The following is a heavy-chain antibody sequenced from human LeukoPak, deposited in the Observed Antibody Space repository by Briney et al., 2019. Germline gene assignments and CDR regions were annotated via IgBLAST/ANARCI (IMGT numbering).Heavy chain of an antibody. D-gene: IGHD3-10*02. CDR2: IRSKAYGGTT. J-gene: IGHJ6*04. CDR1: GFTFDDYG. CDR3: AELGITMIGGV. V-gene: IGHV3-49*04. Sequence: GGSLRLSCAASGFTFDDYGMSWVRQAPGKGLEWVGFIRSKAYGGTTEYAASVKGRFTISRDDSKSIAYLQMNSLRAEDTAVYYCAELGITMIGGVWGKGTTVTISS.